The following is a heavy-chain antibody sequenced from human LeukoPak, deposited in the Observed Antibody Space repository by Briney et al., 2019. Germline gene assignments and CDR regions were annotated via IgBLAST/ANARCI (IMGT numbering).Heavy chain of an antibody. V-gene: IGHV3-23*01. D-gene: IGHD2-2*01. J-gene: IGHJ4*02. CDR1: GFTFSSYA. CDR3: ARNARGPGDY. Sequence: GGSLRLSCAASGFTFSSYAMSWVRQAPGKGLEWVSAISGSGGSTYYADSVKGRFTISRDNAKNSLYLQMNSLRAEDTGIYYCARNARGPGDYWGQGTVVTVSS. CDR2: ISGSGGST.